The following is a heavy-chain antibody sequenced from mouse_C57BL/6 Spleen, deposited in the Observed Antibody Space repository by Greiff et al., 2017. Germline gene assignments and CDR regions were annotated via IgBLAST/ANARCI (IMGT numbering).Heavy chain of an antibody. J-gene: IGHJ2*01. CDR3: ASLDRADPQDFEY. CDR1: GYTFTSYW. V-gene: IGHV1-64*01. CDR2: IHPNSGST. D-gene: IGHD3-2*01. Sequence: QVQLQQPGAELVKPGASVKLSCKASGYTFTSYWMHWVKQRPGQGLEWIGMIHPNSGSTNNNEKFKSKATLTVDKSPSTAYMQLSRLTSEDSAVYDCASLDRADPQDFEYWGQGTPLTVSS.